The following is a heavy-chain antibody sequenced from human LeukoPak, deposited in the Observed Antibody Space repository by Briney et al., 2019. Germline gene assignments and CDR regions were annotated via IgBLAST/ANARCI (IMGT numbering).Heavy chain of an antibody. CDR2: ISDGGSTT. D-gene: IGHD3-22*01. CDR3: SRSAYYDGSGNYYDY. CDR1: GFTFSSYW. J-gene: IGHJ4*02. V-gene: IGHV3-74*01. Sequence: GGSLRLSCAASGFTFSSYWTHWVRQAPGKGLVWVSRISDGGSTTTYADSVKGRFTISRDNAKNTLYLQMNGLRAEDTAVYYCSRSAYYDGSGNYYDYWGQGTLVTVSS.